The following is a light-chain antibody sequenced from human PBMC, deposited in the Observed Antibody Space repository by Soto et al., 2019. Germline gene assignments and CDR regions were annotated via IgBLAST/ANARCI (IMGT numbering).Light chain of an antibody. J-gene: IGLJ2*01. V-gene: IGLV2-14*03. Sequence: QSALTQPASVSASPGQSITISCTGTSSDVGGYNYVSWYQQHPGKAPKVMIYDVSYRPSGVSNRFSGSKSGNTASLTISGLQVEDEADYYCSSYTSSSTLVVFGGGTKVTVL. CDR1: SSDVGGYNY. CDR2: DVS. CDR3: SSYTSSSTLVV.